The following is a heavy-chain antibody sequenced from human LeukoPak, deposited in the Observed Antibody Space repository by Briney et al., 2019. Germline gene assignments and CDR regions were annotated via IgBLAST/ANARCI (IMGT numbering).Heavy chain of an antibody. CDR1: GYSFTTYW. Sequence: GESLKISCKTSGYSFTTYWVGWVRQMPGTGLEWVGAIYPDDSDTRYSPSFQGQVVISADRSIRTAYLQWNTLKTSDTAMYYCVRQRGASGTINHFDPWGQGTLVTVSS. CDR2: IYPDDSDT. CDR3: VRQRGASGTINHFDP. V-gene: IGHV5-51*01. J-gene: IGHJ5*02. D-gene: IGHD3-10*01.